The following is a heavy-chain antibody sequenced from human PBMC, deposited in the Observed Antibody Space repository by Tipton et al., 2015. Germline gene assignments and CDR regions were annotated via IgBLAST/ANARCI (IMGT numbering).Heavy chain of an antibody. CDR1: AYSISTDYY. D-gene: IGHD3-10*01. CDR3: ARGLLLWFGMSDY. Sequence: TLSLTCAVSAYSISTDYYWGWIRQPPGKGLEWIGYISYTETSHYNTSLKSRVTISVDTSKNEFSLKLRSVTAADTAVYYCARGLLLWFGMSDYWGRGTLVTVSS. J-gene: IGHJ4*02. V-gene: IGHV4-61*01. CDR2: ISYTETS.